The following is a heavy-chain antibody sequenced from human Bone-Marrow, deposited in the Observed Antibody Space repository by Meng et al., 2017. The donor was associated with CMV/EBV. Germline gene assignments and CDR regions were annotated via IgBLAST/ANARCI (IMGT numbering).Heavy chain of an antibody. CDR2: VYPGGGA. V-gene: IGHV4-34*01. CDR1: SGPVTGYY. J-gene: IGHJ4*02. Sequence: LSPTCAVYSGPVTGYYWTWIRQAPGQGLVGIGEVYPGGGANNSPSLKSRVTISGDTSKKQFSLKLTSVTAADTAVYYCARGVPPFDYWGQGILVTVSS. CDR3: ARGVPPFDY.